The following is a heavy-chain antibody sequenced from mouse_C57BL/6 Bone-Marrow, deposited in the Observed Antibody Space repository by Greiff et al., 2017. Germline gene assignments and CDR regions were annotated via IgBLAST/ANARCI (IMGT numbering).Heavy chain of an antibody. CDR3: ARSSLRVFAY. CDR2: IDPSDSYT. Sequence: QVQLQQPGAELVMPGASVKLSCKASGYTFTSYWMHWVKQRPGQGLEWIGEIDPSDSYTNYNQKFKGKSTLTVDKSSSTAYMQLSSLTSEDSAVYYCARSSLRVFAYWGQGTLVTVSA. V-gene: IGHV1-69*01. CDR1: GYTFTSYW. J-gene: IGHJ3*01. D-gene: IGHD6-1*01.